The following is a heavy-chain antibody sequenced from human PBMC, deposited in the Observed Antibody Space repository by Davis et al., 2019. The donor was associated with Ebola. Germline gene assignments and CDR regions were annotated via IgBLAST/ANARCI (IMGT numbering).Heavy chain of an antibody. CDR1: GFTFSSYS. CDR2: ITSSSSTI. Sequence: GASLNISCAASGFTFSSYSMNWVRQAPGKGLEWVSYITSSSSTIYYADSVKGRFTISRDNAKNSLYLQMNSLRDEDTAVYYCARERGGIRGDYVDYWGQGTLVTVSS. V-gene: IGHV3-48*02. CDR3: ARERGGIRGDYVDY. J-gene: IGHJ4*02. D-gene: IGHD2-21*01.